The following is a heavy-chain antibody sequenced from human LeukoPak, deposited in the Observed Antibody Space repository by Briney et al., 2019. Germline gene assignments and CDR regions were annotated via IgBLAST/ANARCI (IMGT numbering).Heavy chain of an antibody. CDR3: AKGAYDYIEIAYFDY. Sequence: GGSLRLSCAASGFTVSSNSMNWVRQAPGKGLEWVSLIIGSSGSTFYADSVKGRFTISRDKSKNTLYLQMNSLRAEDTAAYYCAKGAYDYIEIAYFDYWGQGSLVTVSS. CDR1: GFTVSSNS. J-gene: IGHJ4*02. V-gene: IGHV3-23*01. CDR2: IIGSSGST. D-gene: IGHD5-12*01.